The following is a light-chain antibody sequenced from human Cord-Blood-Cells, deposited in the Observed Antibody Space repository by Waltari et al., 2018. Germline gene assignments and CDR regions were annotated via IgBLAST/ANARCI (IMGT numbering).Light chain of an antibody. Sequence: HSALTQPASVSGSPGQSITISCTGTSSDVGSYNLLSWYQQHPGKAPKLMIYEGSKRPSGVSNRFSGSKSGNTASLTISGLQAEDEADYYCCSYAGSSTFVVFGGGTKLTVL. CDR1: SSDVGSYNL. CDR3: CSYAGSSTFVV. V-gene: IGLV2-23*03. CDR2: EGS. J-gene: IGLJ2*01.